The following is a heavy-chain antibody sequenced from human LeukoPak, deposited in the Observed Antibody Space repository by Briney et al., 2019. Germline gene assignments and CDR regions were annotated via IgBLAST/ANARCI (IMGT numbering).Heavy chain of an antibody. Sequence: GASVKVSCKASGYTFTSYYMHWVRQAPGQGLEWMGGIIPIFGTANYAQKFQGRVTITADESTSTAYMELSSLRSEDTAVYYCASTSSSSEIPLYWGQGTLVTVSS. D-gene: IGHD6-6*01. CDR2: IIPIFGTA. CDR3: ASTSSSSEIPLY. J-gene: IGHJ4*02. CDR1: GYTFTSYY. V-gene: IGHV1-69*13.